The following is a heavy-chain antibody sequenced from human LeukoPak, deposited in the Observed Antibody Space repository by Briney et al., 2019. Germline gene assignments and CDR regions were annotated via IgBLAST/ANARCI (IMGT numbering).Heavy chain of an antibody. CDR2: ISGSGGIT. J-gene: IGHJ3*02. CDR3: AKPQSSGYPHDGFVI. Sequence: GGSLRLSCAASGFTFSTYAMSWVRQAPETGLQWVSAISGSGGITYYADSVKGRFTISRDNSKNTLYLQMNSLRAEDTALYYCAKPQSSGYPHDGFVIWGQGTLVTVSS. D-gene: IGHD3-22*01. CDR1: GFTFSTYA. V-gene: IGHV3-23*01.